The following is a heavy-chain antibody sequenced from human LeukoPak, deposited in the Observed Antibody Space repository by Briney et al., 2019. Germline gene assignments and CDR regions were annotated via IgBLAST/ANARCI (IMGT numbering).Heavy chain of an antibody. D-gene: IGHD4-23*01. CDR2: ISGSGDST. J-gene: IGHJ4*02. CDR1: GLTFSNFG. CDR3: VHGTVVIAHFDY. V-gene: IGHV3-23*01. Sequence: PGGSLRLSCVASGLTFSNFGMSWVRQAPGKGLEWVSAISGSGDSTYYADSVKGRFTISRDNSKNTLYLQMNSLRAEDTAVYYCVHGTVVIAHFDYWGQGTLVTVSS.